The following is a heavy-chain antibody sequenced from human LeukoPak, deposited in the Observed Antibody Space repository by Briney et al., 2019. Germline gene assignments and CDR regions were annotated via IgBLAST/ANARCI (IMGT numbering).Heavy chain of an antibody. J-gene: IGHJ4*02. D-gene: IGHD2-2*01. Sequence: ASVKVSCKASGYTFTGYYMHWVRQAPGQGLEWMGWINPNSGGTNYAQKFQGRVTMTRVTSISTAYMELSRLRSDDTAVYYCASPSTAYCSSTSCYVFDYWGQGTLVTVSS. CDR2: INPNSGGT. CDR1: GYTFTGYY. CDR3: ASPSTAYCSSTSCYVFDY. V-gene: IGHV1-2*02.